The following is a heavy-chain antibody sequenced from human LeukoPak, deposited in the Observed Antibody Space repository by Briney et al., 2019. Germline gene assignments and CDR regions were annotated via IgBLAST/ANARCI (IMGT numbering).Heavy chain of an antibody. D-gene: IGHD7-27*01. CDR3: ARGHWGLDS. CDR1: GFTFSSYE. CDR2: ISHTGTTM. J-gene: IGHJ4*02. Sequence: PGGSLRLSCAASGFTFSSYEMTWIRQAPGKGLEWVSYISHTGTTMYYADSVKGRFTLSRDNARNSLYLQMNSLRAEDTAVYYCARGHWGLDSWGQGTLVSVSS. V-gene: IGHV3-48*03.